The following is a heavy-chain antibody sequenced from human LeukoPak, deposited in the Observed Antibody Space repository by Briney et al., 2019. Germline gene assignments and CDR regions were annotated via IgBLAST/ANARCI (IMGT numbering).Heavy chain of an antibody. V-gene: IGHV1-18*01. Sequence: ASVKVSCMASGYTFTSYGISWVRQAPGQGLEWMGWISAYNGNTNYAQKLQGRVTMTTDTSTSTAYMELRSLRSDDTAVYYCARGYYYDSSGYVGYGGQGTLVTVSS. J-gene: IGHJ4*02. CDR3: ARGYYYDSSGYVGY. D-gene: IGHD3-22*01. CDR1: GYTFTSYG. CDR2: ISAYNGNT.